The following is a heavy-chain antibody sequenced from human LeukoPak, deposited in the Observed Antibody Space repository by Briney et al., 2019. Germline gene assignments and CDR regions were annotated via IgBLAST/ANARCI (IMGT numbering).Heavy chain of an antibody. CDR1: GGSISSGSYY. CDR2: IYTSGST. J-gene: IGHJ4*02. D-gene: IGHD6-19*01. Sequence: PSETLSLTCTVSGGSISSGSYYWSWIRQPAGKGLEWIGRIYTSGSTNYNPSLKSRVTISVDTSKNQFSLKLSSVTAADTAVYYCARVSYSSGSPFDYWGQGTLVTVSS. CDR3: ARVSYSSGSPFDY. V-gene: IGHV4-61*02.